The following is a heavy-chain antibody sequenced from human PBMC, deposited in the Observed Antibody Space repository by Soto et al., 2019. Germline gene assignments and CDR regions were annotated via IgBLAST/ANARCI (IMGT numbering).Heavy chain of an antibody. J-gene: IGHJ4*02. Sequence: ASVKLSCKASGYTFTSYGISWVRQAPGQGLEWMGWISAYNGNTNYAQKLQGRVTMTTDTSTSTAYMELRSLRSDDTAVYYCARDQPSLEATTYYYDSSGQPTDYWGQGTLVTVSS. D-gene: IGHD3-22*01. CDR3: ARDQPSLEATTYYYDSSGQPTDY. V-gene: IGHV1-18*01. CDR1: GYTFTSYG. CDR2: ISAYNGNT.